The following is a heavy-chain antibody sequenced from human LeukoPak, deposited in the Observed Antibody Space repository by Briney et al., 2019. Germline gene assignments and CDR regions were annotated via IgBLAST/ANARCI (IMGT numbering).Heavy chain of an antibody. D-gene: IGHD1-1*01. Sequence: GASVKVSCKAFGYIFGTSSISWVRQAPGQRLEWMGWISPNNGNTQYAQRVQGRVTMTADTSRSTAYLELRSLRSDDTAVYYCTRVRDSNNWWGAFDIWGQGTMVTVS. CDR2: ISPNNGNT. CDR3: TRVRDSNNWWGAFDI. V-gene: IGHV1-18*01. CDR1: GYIFGTSS. J-gene: IGHJ3*02.